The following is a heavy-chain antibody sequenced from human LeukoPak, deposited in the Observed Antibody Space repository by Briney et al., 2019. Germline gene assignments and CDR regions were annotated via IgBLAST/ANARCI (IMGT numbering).Heavy chain of an antibody. CDR2: ISSSSSTI. J-gene: IGHJ4*02. D-gene: IGHD6-19*01. CDR1: GFTFSSYG. Sequence: GGSLRLSCAASGFTFSSYGMTWVRQAPGKGLEWVSYISSSSSTIYYADSVKGRFTISRDNAKNSLYLQLNSLRAEDTAVYYCARRDSSGDFDYWGQGTLVTVSS. CDR3: ARRDSSGDFDY. V-gene: IGHV3-48*01.